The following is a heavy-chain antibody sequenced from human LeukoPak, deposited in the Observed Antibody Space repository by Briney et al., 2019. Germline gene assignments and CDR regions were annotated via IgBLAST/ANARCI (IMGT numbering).Heavy chain of an antibody. CDR3: ARDQFCTTTSCYLLDY. J-gene: IGHJ4*02. CDR2: IWYDGNNK. D-gene: IGHD2-2*01. CDR1: GFIFSNYG. V-gene: IGHV3-33*01. Sequence: PGRSLRLSCAASGFIFSNYGMHGVRQAPGKGLEWVAVIWYDGNNKYYADSVKGRFTISRDNSKNTLYLQMNSPRAEDTAVYYCARDQFCTTTSCYLLDYWGQGSLVTVSS.